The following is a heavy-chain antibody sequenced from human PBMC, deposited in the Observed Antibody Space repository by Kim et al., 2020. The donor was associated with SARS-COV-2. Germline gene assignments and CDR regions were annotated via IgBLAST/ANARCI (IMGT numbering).Heavy chain of an antibody. V-gene: IGHV4-34*01. Sequence: SETLSLTCAAYGGSFSGYYWSWIRQPPGKGLEWIGEINHSGSTNYNPSLKSRVTISVDTSKNQFSLKLSSVTAADTAVYYCARHSSIAVAGTLVWDYYYYMDVWGKGTTVTVSS. D-gene: IGHD6-19*01. CDR1: GGSFSGYY. CDR3: ARHSSIAVAGTLVWDYYYYMDV. J-gene: IGHJ6*03. CDR2: INHSGST.